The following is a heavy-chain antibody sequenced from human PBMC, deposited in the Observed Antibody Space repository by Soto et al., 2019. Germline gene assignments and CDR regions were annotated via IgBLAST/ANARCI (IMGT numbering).Heavy chain of an antibody. CDR2: ISGSGSST. CDR3: AKAWGIDY. CDR1: GFTFSTYS. Sequence: GGSLRLSCAASGFTFSTYSMNWVRQAPGKGLEWVSTISGSGSSTYSADSVKGRFTISRDNSKNTLYLQMNSLRVEDMAIYYCAKAWGIDYWGQGTLVTVSS. D-gene: IGHD7-27*01. V-gene: IGHV3-23*01. J-gene: IGHJ4*02.